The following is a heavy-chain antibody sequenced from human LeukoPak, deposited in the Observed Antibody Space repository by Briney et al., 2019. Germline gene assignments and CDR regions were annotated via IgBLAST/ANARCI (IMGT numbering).Heavy chain of an antibody. D-gene: IGHD1-1*01. V-gene: IGHV3-13*01. CDR3: ARGPPRGKYYYMDV. Sequence: GGSLRLSCAASGFTFSSFDMHWVRQPTGQGLEWVSTIGTASDTYYPGSVEGRFTLSRDNAKNSLYLQMNSLTAGDTAVYYCARGPPRGKYYYMDVWGKGTTVTVPS. J-gene: IGHJ6*03. CDR1: GFTFSSFD. CDR2: IGTASDT.